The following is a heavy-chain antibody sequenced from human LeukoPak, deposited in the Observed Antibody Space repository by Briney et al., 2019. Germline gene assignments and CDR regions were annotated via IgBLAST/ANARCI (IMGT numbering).Heavy chain of an antibody. D-gene: IGHD5-24*01. Sequence: SETLSLTCTVSGGSISSYYWSWIRQPPGKGLEWIGNIYYSGSTNYNPSLKSRVTISVDTSKNQFSLKLSSVTAADTAVYYCARAGRDGYNHDYWGQGTLVTVSS. CDR1: GGSISSYY. J-gene: IGHJ4*02. CDR3: ARAGRDGYNHDY. CDR2: IYYSGST. V-gene: IGHV4-59*01.